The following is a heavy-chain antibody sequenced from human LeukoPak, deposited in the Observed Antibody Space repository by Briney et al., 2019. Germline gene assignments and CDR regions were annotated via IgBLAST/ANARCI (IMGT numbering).Heavy chain of an antibody. CDR3: AREGNIVVVPAANNWFDP. V-gene: IGHV3-21*01. CDR1: GFTFSSYA. D-gene: IGHD2-2*01. J-gene: IGHJ5*02. Sequence: TSGGSLRLSCAASGFTFSSYAMSWVRQAPGKGLEWVSSISSSSSYIYYADSVKGRFTISRDNAKNSLYLQMNSLRAEDTAVYYCAREGNIVVVPAANNWFDPWGQGTLVTVSS. CDR2: ISSSSSYI.